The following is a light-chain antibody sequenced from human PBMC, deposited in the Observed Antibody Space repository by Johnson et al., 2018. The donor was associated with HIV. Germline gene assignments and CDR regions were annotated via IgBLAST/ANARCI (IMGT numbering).Light chain of an antibody. J-gene: IGLJ1*01. CDR2: ENN. CDR3: GTWDSSLSAGYV. V-gene: IGLV1-51*02. Sequence: QSILTQPPSVSAAPGQKVTISCSGSSSDIGKNYVSWYQQLPGTAPKLLVYENNKRPSGIPDRFSGSKSGTSATLGITGLQTGDEADYYCGTWDSSLSAGYVFGTGTKFTVL. CDR1: SSDIGKNY.